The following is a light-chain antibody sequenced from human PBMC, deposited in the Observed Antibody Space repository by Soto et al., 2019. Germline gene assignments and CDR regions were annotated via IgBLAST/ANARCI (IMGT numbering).Light chain of an antibody. CDR2: AAS. J-gene: IGKJ2*01. Sequence: EIVLTQSPATLSLSPGERATLSCRASQSIPSNSLAWYQQTPGQPPRRLIYAASTRAPGSPDRFSGSGSGTDFTLTISRLEPEDFAVYYCQQYGNFPYTFGQGTKLEIK. CDR3: QQYGNFPYT. CDR1: QSIPSNS. V-gene: IGKV3-20*01.